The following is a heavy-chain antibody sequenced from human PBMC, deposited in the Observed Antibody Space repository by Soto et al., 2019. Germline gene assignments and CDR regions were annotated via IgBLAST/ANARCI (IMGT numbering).Heavy chain of an antibody. CDR3: AKDSYSSSSGGMDV. J-gene: IGHJ6*02. D-gene: IGHD6-6*01. Sequence: QVQLVESGGGVVQPGRSLRLSCAASGFTFSSYGMHWVRQAPGKGLEWVAVISYDGSNKYYADSVKGRFTISRDNSKNTLYLQMNSLRVEDTAVYYCAKDSYSSSSGGMDVWGQGTTVTVSS. CDR1: GFTFSSYG. CDR2: ISYDGSNK. V-gene: IGHV3-30*18.